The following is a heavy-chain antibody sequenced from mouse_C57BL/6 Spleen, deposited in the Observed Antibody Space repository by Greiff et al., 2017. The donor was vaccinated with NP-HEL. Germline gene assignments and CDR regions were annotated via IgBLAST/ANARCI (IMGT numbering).Heavy chain of an antibody. CDR2: ISSGGSYT. CDR1: GFTFSSYG. Sequence: EVRLVESGGDLVKPGGSLKLSCAASGFTFSSYGMSWVRQTPDKRLEWVATISSGGSYTYYPDSVKGRFTISRDNAKNTLYLQMSSLKSEDTAMYYCARQGVYSWFAYWGQGTLVTVSA. D-gene: IGHD2-1*01. J-gene: IGHJ3*01. V-gene: IGHV5-6*02. CDR3: ARQGVYSWFAY.